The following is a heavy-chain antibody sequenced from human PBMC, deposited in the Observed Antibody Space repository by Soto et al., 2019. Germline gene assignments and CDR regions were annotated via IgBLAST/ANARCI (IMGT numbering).Heavy chain of an antibody. J-gene: IGHJ6*02. CDR3: AKDLGYSSGWSFFVGMDV. D-gene: IGHD6-19*01. CDR1: GYTFTSYA. CDR2: INAGNGNT. V-gene: IGHV1-3*01. Sequence: EASVKVSCKASGYTFTSYAMHWVRQAPGQRLEWMGWINAGNGNTKYSQKFQGRVTITRDTSASTAYMELGSLRAEDTAVYYCAKDLGYSSGWSFFVGMDVWGQGTTVTVSS.